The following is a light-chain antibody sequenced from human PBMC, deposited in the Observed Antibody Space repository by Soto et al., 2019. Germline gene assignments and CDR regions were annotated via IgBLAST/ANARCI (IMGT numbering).Light chain of an antibody. J-gene: IGKJ2*01. CDR3: QHYGSSPPNT. V-gene: IGKV3-20*01. CDR1: QSVTTTY. Sequence: EIVLTQSPGTLSLSPGERASLSCRATQSVTTTYLAWYQQKPGQAPRLLIYGASIRATGIPARFSGSGSGTDFTLTISRLEPEDFAVYYCQHYGSSPPNTFGQGTKLEIK. CDR2: GAS.